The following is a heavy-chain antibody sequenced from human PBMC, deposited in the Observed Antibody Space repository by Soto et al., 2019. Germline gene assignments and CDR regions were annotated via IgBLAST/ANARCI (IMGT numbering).Heavy chain of an antibody. D-gene: IGHD3-3*01. J-gene: IGHJ4*02. CDR2: IYYSGST. V-gene: IGHV4-59*01. Sequence: SETLSLTCAVYDGSFSGYYWSWIRQPPGKGLEWIGYIYYSGSTNYNPSLKSRVTISVDTSKNQFSLKLSSVTAADTAVYQCAKEDQAYNRLTIPYYADFWGQGTLVTVSS. CDR1: DGSFSGYY. CDR3: AKEDQAYNRLTIPYYADF.